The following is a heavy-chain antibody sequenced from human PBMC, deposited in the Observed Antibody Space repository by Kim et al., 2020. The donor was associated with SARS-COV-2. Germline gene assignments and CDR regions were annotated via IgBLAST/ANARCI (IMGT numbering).Heavy chain of an antibody. D-gene: IGHD6-19*01. CDR2: INTNTGNP. CDR3: ARVLWSSGWPLHYFDY. J-gene: IGHJ4*02. CDR1: GYTFTSYA. Sequence: ASVKVSCKASGYTFTSYAMNWVRQAPGQGLEWMGWINTNTGNPTYAQGFTGRFVFSLDTSVSTAYLQISSLKAEDTAVYYCARVLWSSGWPLHYFDYWGQGTLVTVSS. V-gene: IGHV7-4-1*02.